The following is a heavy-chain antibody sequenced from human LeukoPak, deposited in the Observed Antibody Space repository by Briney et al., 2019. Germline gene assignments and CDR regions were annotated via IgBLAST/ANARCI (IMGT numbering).Heavy chain of an antibody. CDR2: IIPIFGTA. CDR3: ARDALKGYCSGGSCYSAHDYYYMDV. Sequence: ASVKVSCKASGGTFSSYAISWVRQAPGQGLEWMGGIIPIFGTANYAQKFQGRVTITADKSTSTAYMELSSLRSEDTAVYYCARDALKGYCSGGSCYSAHDYYYMDVWGKGTTVTVSS. CDR1: GGTFSSYA. J-gene: IGHJ6*03. V-gene: IGHV1-69*06. D-gene: IGHD2-15*01.